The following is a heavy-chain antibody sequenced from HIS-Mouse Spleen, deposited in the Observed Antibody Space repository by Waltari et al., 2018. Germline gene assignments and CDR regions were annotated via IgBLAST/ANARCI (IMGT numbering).Heavy chain of an antibody. J-gene: IGHJ2*01. Sequence: QLQLQESGPGLVKPSETLSLTCTVPGGHISSSSYYWGWIRQPPGKGLEWIGSIYYSGSTYYNPSRKSRVTISVDTSKNQFSLKLSSVTAADTAVYYCAREIPYSSSWYDWYFDLWGRGTLVTVSS. CDR2: IYYSGST. V-gene: IGHV4-39*07. D-gene: IGHD6-13*01. CDR3: AREIPYSSSWYDWYFDL. CDR1: GGHISSSSYY.